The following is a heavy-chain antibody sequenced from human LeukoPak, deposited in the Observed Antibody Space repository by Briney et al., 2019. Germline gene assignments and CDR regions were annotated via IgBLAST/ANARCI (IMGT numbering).Heavy chain of an antibody. D-gene: IGHD3-22*01. J-gene: IGHJ4*02. Sequence: GGSLRLSCAASGFTFSSYSMNWVRQAPGKGLEWVSSISSSSSYVYYADSVKGRFTISRDNAKNSLYLQMNSLRAEDTAVYYCARDLLFYCDSSGYYPFDYWGQGTLVTVSS. CDR2: ISSSSSYV. CDR1: GFTFSSYS. V-gene: IGHV3-21*01. CDR3: ARDLLFYCDSSGYYPFDY.